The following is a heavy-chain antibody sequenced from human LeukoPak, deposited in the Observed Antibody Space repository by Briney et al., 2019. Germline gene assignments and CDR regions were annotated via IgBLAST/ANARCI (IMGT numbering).Heavy chain of an antibody. J-gene: IGHJ4*02. V-gene: IGHV1-2*06. CDR1: GYTFTGYY. CDR2: INPNSGGT. D-gene: IGHD3-22*01. CDR3: ARSTRRFDSSGYFH. Sequence: ASVKVSCKASGYTFTGYYMHWVRQAPGQGLEWMGRINPNSGGTNYAQKFQGRVTMTRDTSISTAYMELSRPRSDETAVYYCARSTRRFDSSGYFHWGQGTLVTVSS.